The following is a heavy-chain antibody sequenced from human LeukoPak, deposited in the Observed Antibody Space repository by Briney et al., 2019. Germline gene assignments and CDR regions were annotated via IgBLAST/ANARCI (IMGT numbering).Heavy chain of an antibody. CDR3: ARLNPLEHLFSFYFDS. CDR1: GDSISNGHYN. CDR2: ISSRGST. V-gene: IGHV4-39*01. Sequence: SETLSLTCSVSGDSISNGHYNWGWIRQPPGKGLEWLATISSRGSTFYNPSLKSRVTISVDTSKNQISLNLSSVTASDTSLYYCARLNPLEHLFSFYFDSWGQGILATVSS. J-gene: IGHJ4*02. D-gene: IGHD3-3*01.